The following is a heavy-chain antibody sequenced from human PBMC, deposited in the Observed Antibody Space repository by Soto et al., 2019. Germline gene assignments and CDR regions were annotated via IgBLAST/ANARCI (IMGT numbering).Heavy chain of an antibody. CDR1: GGSISSGDYY. J-gene: IGHJ6*02. CDR2: IYSSGST. V-gene: IGHV4-30-4*01. D-gene: IGHD4-17*01. CDR3: AWASTVVTDV. Sequence: QVQLQESGPGLLKPSQTLSLTCTVSGGSISSGDYYWSWIRQPPGKGLEWIGYIYSSGSTYYKSSLKSRVTISVDTSKNQFSLKLRSVTAADTAVYYCAWASTVVTDVWVQGTTVTVSS.